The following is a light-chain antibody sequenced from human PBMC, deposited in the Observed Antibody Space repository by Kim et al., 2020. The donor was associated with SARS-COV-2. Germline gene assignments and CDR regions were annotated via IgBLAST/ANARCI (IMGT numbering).Light chain of an antibody. CDR1: QSVSSY. J-gene: IGKJ4*01. V-gene: IGKV3-11*01. CDR2: DAS. CDR3: YQRSNWNPIT. Sequence: EIVLTQSPATLSLSPGERATLSCRASQSVSSYLAWYQQKPGQAPRLLIYDASTRATGIPARFSGSGSGTDFTLTISSLEPEDFAVYYCYQRSNWNPITFGGGTKVDIK.